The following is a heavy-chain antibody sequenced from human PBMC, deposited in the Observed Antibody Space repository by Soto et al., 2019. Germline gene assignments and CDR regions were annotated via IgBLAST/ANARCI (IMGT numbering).Heavy chain of an antibody. D-gene: IGHD2-2*01. Sequence: QVQMLQSGAEVKKPGSSVKVSCKGSGGTFNRYTITWVRQAPGQGLVWMGWIIPMFGIASYAQNFQGRVTITADKYTITGYLELRILRSEDTAVYYCARESGRSDVVPAAIAAMDVWCEGTTMTVSS. CDR2: IIPMFGIA. V-gene: IGHV1-69*08. J-gene: IGHJ6*04. CDR1: GGTFNRYT. CDR3: ARESGRSDVVPAAIAAMDV.